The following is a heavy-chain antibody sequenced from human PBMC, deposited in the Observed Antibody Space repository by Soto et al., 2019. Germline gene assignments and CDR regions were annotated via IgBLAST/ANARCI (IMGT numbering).Heavy chain of an antibody. D-gene: IGHD2-21*01. J-gene: IGHJ6*02. CDR2: IIPIFETT. CDR3: ARTITRGDLWSYYYYGRDV. V-gene: IGHV1-69*12. CDR1: GGTFSSYG. Sequence: QVQLVQSGAEVKKPGSSVKVSCKASGGTFSSYGINWVRQAPGQGLEWMGGIIPIFETTNYALKFQGRVTITADESTSTAYMELSSLRSEDTAVYYCARTITRGDLWSYYYYGRDVWGQGTTVTVSS.